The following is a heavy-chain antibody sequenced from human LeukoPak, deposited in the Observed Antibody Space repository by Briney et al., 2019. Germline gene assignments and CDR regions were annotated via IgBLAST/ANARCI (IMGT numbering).Heavy chain of an antibody. CDR3: VRGYSFGPYGMDV. J-gene: IGHJ6*02. Sequence: GGSLRLSCAASGFTFDDYVMHWVRQAPGKGLQWVSLISGDGGDTYYADSVKGRFTISRDNSKNSLYLQMNSLRTDDTALYYCVRGYSFGPYGMDVWGQGTTVTVSS. CDR2: ISGDGGDT. V-gene: IGHV3-43*02. D-gene: IGHD2-15*01. CDR1: GFTFDDYV.